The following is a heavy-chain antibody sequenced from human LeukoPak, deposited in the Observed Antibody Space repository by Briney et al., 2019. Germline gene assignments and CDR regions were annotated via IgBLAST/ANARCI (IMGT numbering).Heavy chain of an antibody. Sequence: SETLSLTCTVSGGSISSSSYYWGWIRQPPGKGLEWIGYIYYSGTTSYNPSLKSRVTISLDTSKKQFSLKLSSVTAADTAVYYCARQALNNYYEPFDFWGQGTLVTVSS. V-gene: IGHV4-61*05. CDR3: ARQALNNYYEPFDF. CDR2: IYYSGTT. J-gene: IGHJ4*02. CDR1: GGSISSSSYY. D-gene: IGHD3-22*01.